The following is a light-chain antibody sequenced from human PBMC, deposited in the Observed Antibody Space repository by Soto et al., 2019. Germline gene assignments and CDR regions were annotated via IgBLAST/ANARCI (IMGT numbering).Light chain of an antibody. CDR2: KAS. Sequence: DIQMTQSPSTLSASVGDRVTITCRASQSISVWLAWYQQKPGKAPNLLIYKASSLQGGVPSRFSGSGSGTAFSLTISSLQPDDLATYYCQQYNTYPPTFGPGTRVDIK. J-gene: IGKJ3*01. V-gene: IGKV1-5*03. CDR1: QSISVW. CDR3: QQYNTYPPT.